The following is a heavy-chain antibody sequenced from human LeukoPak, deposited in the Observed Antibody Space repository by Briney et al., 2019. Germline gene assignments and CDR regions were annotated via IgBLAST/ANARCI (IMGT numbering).Heavy chain of an antibody. CDR2: INPNSGGT. Sequence: GASVKVSCTASGYTFTGYYMHWVRQAPGQGLEWMGWINPNSGGTNYAQKFQGRVTMTRDTSISTAYMELSRLRSDDTAVYYCARESSVATPGVDYWGQGTLVTVSS. CDR3: ARESSVATPGVDY. V-gene: IGHV1-2*02. J-gene: IGHJ4*02. D-gene: IGHD5-12*01. CDR1: GYTFTGYY.